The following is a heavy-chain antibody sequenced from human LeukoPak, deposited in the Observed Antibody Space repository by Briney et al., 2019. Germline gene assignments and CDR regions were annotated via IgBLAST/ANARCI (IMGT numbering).Heavy chain of an antibody. V-gene: IGHV4-34*01. D-gene: IGHD6-19*01. CDR3: ARDLAVAAFDI. Sequence: SETLSLTCAVYGGSFSGYYWSWIRQPPGKGLEWIGEINHSGSTNYNPSLKSRVTISVDTSKNQFSLKLSSVTAADTAVYYCARDLAVAAFDIWGQGTMVTVSS. CDR2: INHSGST. CDR1: GGSFSGYY. J-gene: IGHJ3*02.